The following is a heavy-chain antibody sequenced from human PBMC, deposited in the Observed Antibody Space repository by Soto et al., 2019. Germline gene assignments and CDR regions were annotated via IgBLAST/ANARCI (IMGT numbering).Heavy chain of an antibody. J-gene: IGHJ3*02. CDR3: APLRRRWHDAFYI. D-gene: IGHD6-25*01. CDR2: INPSGGST. Sequence: ASAELCCKASGYAVASYDMHGGRQAPGQGLEWMGIINPSGGSTSYAQKFQGRVAMTRDTSTSTVSLKLSSVTAADTAADYCAPLRRRWHDAFYIWGRGTMLTVS. CDR1: GYAVASYD. V-gene: IGHV1-46*01.